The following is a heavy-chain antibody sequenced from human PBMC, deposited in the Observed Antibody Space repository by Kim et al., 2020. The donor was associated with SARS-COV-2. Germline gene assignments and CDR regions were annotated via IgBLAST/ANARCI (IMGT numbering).Heavy chain of an antibody. Sequence: GGSLRLSCAASGFTFSNAWMSWVRQAPGKGLEWVGRIKSKTDGGTTDYAAPVKGRFTISRDDSKNTLYLQMNSLKTEDTAVYYCTTGVPTTWYYYYGMDVWGQGTTVTVSS. D-gene: IGHD4-4*01. J-gene: IGHJ6*02. CDR1: GFTFSNAW. CDR3: TTGVPTTWYYYYGMDV. V-gene: IGHV3-15*01. CDR2: IKSKTDGGTT.